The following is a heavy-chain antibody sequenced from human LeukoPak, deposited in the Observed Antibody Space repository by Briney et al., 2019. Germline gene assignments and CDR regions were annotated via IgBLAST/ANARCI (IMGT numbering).Heavy chain of an antibody. D-gene: IGHD4/OR15-4a*01. J-gene: IGHJ3*02. CDR1: GFTFSSYA. CDR2: ISGSGGST. Sequence: GGSLRLSCAASGFTFSSYAMSWVRQAPGKGLKWVSAISGSGGSTYYADSVKGRFTISRDNSKNTLYLQMNSLRAEDTAVYYCAKPFGYGGPQKGAFDIWGQGTMVTVSS. V-gene: IGHV3-23*01. CDR3: AKPFGYGGPQKGAFDI.